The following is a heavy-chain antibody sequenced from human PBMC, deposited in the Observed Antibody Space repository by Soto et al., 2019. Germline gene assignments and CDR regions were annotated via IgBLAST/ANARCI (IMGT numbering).Heavy chain of an antibody. D-gene: IGHD3-9*01. V-gene: IGHV4-59*01. J-gene: IGHJ5*02. CDR2: IYYSGST. CDR1: GGSISSYY. Sequence: SETLSLTCTVSGGSISSYYWSWIRQPPGKGLEWIGYIYYSGSTNYNPSLKSRVTISVDTSKNQFSLKLSSVTAADTAVYYCARSPYYDILTGPPGWFDPRGQGTLVTVSS. CDR3: ARSPYYDILTGPPGWFDP.